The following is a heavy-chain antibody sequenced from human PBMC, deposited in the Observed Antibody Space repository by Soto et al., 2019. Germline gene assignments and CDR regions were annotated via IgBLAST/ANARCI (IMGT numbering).Heavy chain of an antibody. V-gene: IGHV4-39*01. CDR2: IYYSGST. Sequence: SETLSLTCTVSGGSISSSSYYWGWIRQPPGKGLEWIGSIYYSGSTYYNPSLKSRVTISVDTSKNQFSLKLSSVTAADTAVYYCARLRLYNWFDPWGQGTLVTVSS. J-gene: IGHJ5*02. D-gene: IGHD4-17*01. CDR1: GGSISSSSYY. CDR3: ARLRLYNWFDP.